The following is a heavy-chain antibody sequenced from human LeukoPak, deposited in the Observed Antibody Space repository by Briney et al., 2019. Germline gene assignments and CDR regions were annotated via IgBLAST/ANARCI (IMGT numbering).Heavy chain of an antibody. CDR1: GFTFSTYS. CDR3: ARWGTRDSFDI. J-gene: IGHJ3*02. Sequence: PGGPLRLSCAASGFTFSTYSMNWVRQAPGKGLEWVSSISTSSSYIYYADSVKGRFTISRDNAENSLYLQLNSLRAEDTAVYYCARWGTRDSFDIWGQGTMVTVSS. D-gene: IGHD3-16*01. CDR2: ISTSSSYI. V-gene: IGHV3-21*01.